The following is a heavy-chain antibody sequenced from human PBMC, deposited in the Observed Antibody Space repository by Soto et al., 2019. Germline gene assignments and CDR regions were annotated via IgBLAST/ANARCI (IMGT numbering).Heavy chain of an antibody. CDR3: AGDVTWYWFYY. Sequence: KTSETLSLTCAVSGYSISSGFYWGWIRQPPGKGLEWIGTIYHGGDTYFNPSLKSRVTISVDTSKNQFSLKLSSMTAADTAVYYCAGDVTWYWFYYWGQGTLVTVSS. CDR2: IYHGGDT. V-gene: IGHV4-38-2*01. CDR1: GYSISSGFY. J-gene: IGHJ4*02. D-gene: IGHD6-13*01.